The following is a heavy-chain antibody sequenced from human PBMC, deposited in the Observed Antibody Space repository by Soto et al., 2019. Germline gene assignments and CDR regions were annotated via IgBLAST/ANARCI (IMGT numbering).Heavy chain of an antibody. Sequence: GGSLRLSCAGSGFTFKSYSMNWVRQAPGKGLEWLSYISSTSSSIYYADSVKGRFTISRDNAKNSLYLQMNSLRDEDTAVYYCSRSQYMDVWGQGTTVTVSS. CDR2: ISSTSSSI. V-gene: IGHV3-48*02. CDR1: GFTFKSYS. CDR3: SRSQYMDV. J-gene: IGHJ6*02.